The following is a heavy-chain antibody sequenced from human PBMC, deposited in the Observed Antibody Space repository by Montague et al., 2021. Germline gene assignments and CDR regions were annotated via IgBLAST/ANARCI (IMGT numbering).Heavy chain of an antibody. CDR3: ARSAFAAALDP. CDR1: GFTFSNYW. V-gene: IGHV3-74*01. CDR2: IKYDGSRT. D-gene: IGHD6-25*01. J-gene: IGHJ5*02. Sequence: YRRLSWAASGFTFSNYWMHWVRQAPGKGLVWVSHIKYDGSRTGYADSVNGRFTISRDNAKNTLYLQMNSLRVDDTAVYYCARSAFAAALDPWGQGTLVTVSS.